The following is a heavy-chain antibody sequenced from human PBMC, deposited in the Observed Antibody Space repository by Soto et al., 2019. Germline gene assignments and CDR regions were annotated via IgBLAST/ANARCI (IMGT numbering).Heavy chain of an antibody. CDR1: GFTFSTYA. V-gene: IGHV3-30-3*01. J-gene: IGHJ5*02. CDR3: ARELISSKSPVEFDA. Sequence: GGSLRLSCAASGFTFSTYAMHWVRQAPGKGLEWVAFMSNDGTNKYYADSVKGRFTISRDNSKNTLYLQMNSLRTEDTAAYYCARELISSKSPVEFDAWGQGT. D-gene: IGHD6-13*01. CDR2: MSNDGTNK.